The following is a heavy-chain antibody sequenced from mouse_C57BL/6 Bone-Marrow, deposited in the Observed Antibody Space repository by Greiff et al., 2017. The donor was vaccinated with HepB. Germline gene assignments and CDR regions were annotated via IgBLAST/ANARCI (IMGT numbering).Heavy chain of an antibody. V-gene: IGHV1-72*01. D-gene: IGHD1-1*01. CDR3: ARSYYYGSSYVKYYYAMDY. CDR1: GYTFTSYW. CDR2: IDPNSGGT. Sequence: VQLQQSGAELVKPGASVKLSCKASGYTFTSYWMHWVKQRPGRGLEWIGRIDPNSGGTKYNEKFKSKATLTVDKPSSTAYMQLSSLTSEDSAVYYCARSYYYGSSYVKYYYAMDYWGQGTSVTVSS. J-gene: IGHJ4*01.